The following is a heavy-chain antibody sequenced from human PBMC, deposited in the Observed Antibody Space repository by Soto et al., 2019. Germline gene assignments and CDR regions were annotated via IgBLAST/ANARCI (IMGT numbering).Heavy chain of an antibody. CDR3: GSIAVAEGFDP. V-gene: IGHV3-53*02. Sequence: EVQLVETGGGLIQPGGSLRLSCAASGFNVSYNYMSWVRQAPGKGLEWVSIIHSDGGTYYADCVKGRFTISRDNSRNTVYLQMNSLRAEDTAVYYCGSIAVAEGFDPWGQGTLVTVSS. D-gene: IGHD6-19*01. J-gene: IGHJ5*02. CDR1: GFNVSYNY. CDR2: IHSDGGT.